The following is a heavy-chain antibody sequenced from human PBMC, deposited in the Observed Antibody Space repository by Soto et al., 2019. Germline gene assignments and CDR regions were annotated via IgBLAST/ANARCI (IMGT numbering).Heavy chain of an antibody. CDR1: GFTFSNHA. CDR3: AKTAEAVAGTVYGY. J-gene: IGHJ4*02. D-gene: IGHD6-19*01. Sequence: EMQLLESGGGLVQPGGSPRLSCAASGFTFSNHAMGWVRQAPGQGLEWVSGIGGGGGSTNYAGSVKGRFTISRDNSKNTLFLQMNSLRVDDTAVYYCAKTAEAVAGTVYGYWGQGTLVTVSS. V-gene: IGHV3-23*01. CDR2: IGGGGGST.